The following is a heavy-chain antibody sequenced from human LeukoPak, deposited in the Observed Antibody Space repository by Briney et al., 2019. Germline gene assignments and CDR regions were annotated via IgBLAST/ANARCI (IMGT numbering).Heavy chain of an antibody. CDR1: GGSISSSSYY. D-gene: IGHD3-10*01. J-gene: IGHJ5*02. CDR3: ASTPIMVRGVINNWFDP. V-gene: IGHV4-39*01. Sequence: PSETLSLTCTVSGGSISSSSYYWGWIRQPPGKGLEWIGRIYYSGSTYYNPSLKSRVTISVDTSKNQFSLKLSSVTAADTAVYYCASTPIMVRGVINNWFDPWGQGTLVTVSS. CDR2: IYYSGST.